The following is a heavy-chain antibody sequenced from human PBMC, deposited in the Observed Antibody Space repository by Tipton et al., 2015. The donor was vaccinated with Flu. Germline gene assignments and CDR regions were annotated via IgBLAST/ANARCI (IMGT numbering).Heavy chain of an antibody. J-gene: IGHJ1*01. Sequence: SLRLSCAASGFAFNTAWMSWVRQAPGKGLEGVGHIKAENSGGTTDYAAPLKGRFTISRDDSAKTLYLQINGLEIEDTAMYYCTWYYYGYFQHWGQGTLVTVSS. D-gene: IGHD3-16*01. CDR1: GFAFNTAW. CDR3: TWYYYGYFQH. V-gene: IGHV3-15*01. CDR2: IKAENSGGTT.